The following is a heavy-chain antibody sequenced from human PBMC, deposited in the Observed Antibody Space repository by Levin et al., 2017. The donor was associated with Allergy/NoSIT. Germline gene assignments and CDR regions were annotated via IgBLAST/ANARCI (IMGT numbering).Heavy chain of an antibody. V-gene: IGHV1-18*01. Sequence: ASVKVSCKASGYDFSIYGVNWVRQAPGQGLEWMGWISGYNADTRYPQKFRGRVIMTIDTSTSTAYMELRSLRSDDTAMYYCTRYCSNYRCYLRHWGQGTLVTVSS. D-gene: IGHD2-2*01. J-gene: IGHJ4*02. CDR2: ISGYNADT. CDR1: GYDFSIYG. CDR3: TRYCSNYRCYLRH.